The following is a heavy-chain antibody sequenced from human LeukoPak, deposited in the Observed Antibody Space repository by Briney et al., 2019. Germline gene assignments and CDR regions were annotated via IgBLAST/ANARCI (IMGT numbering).Heavy chain of an antibody. CDR2: IIPIFGTA. CDR3: ARGGVYYDFWSGYHDAFDI. J-gene: IGHJ3*02. CDR1: GYTFTSYG. Sequence: SVKVSCKASGYTFTSYGISWVRQAPGQGLEWMGGIIPIFGTANYAQKFQGRVTITADKSTSTAYMELSSLRSEDTAVYYCARGGVYYDFWSGYHDAFDIWGQGTMVTVSS. V-gene: IGHV1-69*06. D-gene: IGHD3-3*01.